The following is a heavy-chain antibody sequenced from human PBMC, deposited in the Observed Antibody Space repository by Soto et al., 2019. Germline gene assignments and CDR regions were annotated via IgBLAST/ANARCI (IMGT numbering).Heavy chain of an antibody. CDR2: IWYDGSNK. V-gene: IGHV3-33*01. CDR1: GFTFSSYG. CDR3: ARLGDTVVGGVKYFDL. D-gene: IGHD3-16*01. Sequence: QVQLVESGGGVVQPGRSLRLSCAASGFTFSSYGMHWVRQAPAKGLVLVAVIWYDGSNKYYADSVKGRFTISRDNSQPTLYLQMNSRRAEDTAVSYCARLGDTVVGGVKYFDLWGRGTLVTVSS. J-gene: IGHJ2*01.